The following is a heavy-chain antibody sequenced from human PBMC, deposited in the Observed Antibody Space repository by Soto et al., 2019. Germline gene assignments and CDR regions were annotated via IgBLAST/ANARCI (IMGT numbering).Heavy chain of an antibody. Sequence: SETLSLTCTVSGGSISSSSYYWGWIRQPPGKGLEWIGSIYYSGSTYYNPSLKSRVTISVDTSKNQFSLKLSSVTAADTAVYYCARHLRFSGPYYFDYWGQGTLVTVSS. CDR3: ARHLRFSGPYYFDY. CDR1: GGSISSSSYY. J-gene: IGHJ4*02. V-gene: IGHV4-39*01. CDR2: IYYSGST. D-gene: IGHD3-3*01.